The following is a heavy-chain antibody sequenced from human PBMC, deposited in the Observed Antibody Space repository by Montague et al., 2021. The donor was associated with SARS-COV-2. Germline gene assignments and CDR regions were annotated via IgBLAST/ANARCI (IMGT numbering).Heavy chain of an antibody. V-gene: IGHV4-30-2*01. Sequence: TLSLTCAVSGASIISGGNPWSWVRQPPGQGLEWLGYTYQTGHPSYNPSLKSRVTILIDASKNQMSLELTSVTAAATAVYFCARGIESLGFDVWGRGTLVTVSP. CDR3: ARGIESLGFDV. D-gene: IGHD2/OR15-2a*01. J-gene: IGHJ3*01. CDR2: TYQTGHP. CDR1: GASIISGGNP.